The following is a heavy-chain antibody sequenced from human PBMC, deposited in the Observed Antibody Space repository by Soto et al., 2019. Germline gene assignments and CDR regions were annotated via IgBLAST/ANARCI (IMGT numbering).Heavy chain of an antibody. D-gene: IGHD3-10*01. J-gene: IGHJ4*02. CDR3: STSGSYYFDY. Sequence: GGSLRLSCAASGFTFSSYSMNWVRQAPGKGLEWVSYISSSSSTIYYADSVKGRFTISRDNAKNSLYLQMNSLRAEDTAVYYCSTSGSYYFDYWGQGTLVTVSS. V-gene: IGHV3-48*01. CDR1: GFTFSSYS. CDR2: ISSSSSTI.